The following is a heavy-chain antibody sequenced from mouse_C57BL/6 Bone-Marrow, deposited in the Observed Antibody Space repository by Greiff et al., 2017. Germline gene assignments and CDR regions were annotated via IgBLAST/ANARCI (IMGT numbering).Heavy chain of an antibody. V-gene: IGHV14-4*01. CDR3: TTGYFDV. CDR1: GFNIKDYY. Sequence: VQLQQSGAELVRPGASVKLSCTASGFNIKDYYMHWVKQRPEQGLEWIGWIDPENGDTEYASKFQGKATITADTSSNTAYLQLSSLTSGDTAVYYCTTGYFDVWGTGTTVTVSS. J-gene: IGHJ1*03. CDR2: IDPENGDT.